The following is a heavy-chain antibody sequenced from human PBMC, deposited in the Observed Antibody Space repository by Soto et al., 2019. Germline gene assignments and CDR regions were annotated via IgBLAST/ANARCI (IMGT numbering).Heavy chain of an antibody. V-gene: IGHV1-18*04. CDR1: GYTFTSYG. CDR2: ISAYNGNT. CDR3: ARDRPTDYGDYWPVTDY. J-gene: IGHJ4*02. Sequence: ASVKVSCKASGYTFTSYGISWVRQAPGQGLEWMGWISAYNGNTNYAQKLQGRVTMTTDTSTSTAYMELRSLRSDDTAVYYCARDRPTDYGDYWPVTDYWGQGTRVTVXS. D-gene: IGHD4-17*01.